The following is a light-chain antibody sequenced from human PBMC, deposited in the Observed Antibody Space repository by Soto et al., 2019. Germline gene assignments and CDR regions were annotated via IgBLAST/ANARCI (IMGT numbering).Light chain of an antibody. J-gene: IGLJ2*01. Sequence: QSALTHPASVSGSPGQSITISCTGSNSDIGSYDFVSWYQQHPGKAPKFMIYEVSNRPSGVYNRFSGSKSGNTASLTISGLQAEDEADYYCSSYTTRSTLVVFGGGTKLTVL. CDR2: EVS. CDR1: NSDIGSYDF. V-gene: IGLV2-14*01. CDR3: SSYTTRSTLVV.